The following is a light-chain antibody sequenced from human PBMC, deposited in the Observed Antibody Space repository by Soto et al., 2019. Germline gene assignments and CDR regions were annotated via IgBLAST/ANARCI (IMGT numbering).Light chain of an antibody. CDR1: GSDVGGYNY. J-gene: IGLJ1*01. CDR2: DVS. Sequence: QSALTQPASVSGSPGQSITISCTGTGSDVGGYNYVSWYQQHPGKAPKLMIYDVSNRPSGVSNRFSGSKSGNTASLTISGLQAEDEADYYCSSYTSSSTPYDFGTGTKVTVL. CDR3: SSYTSSSTPYD. V-gene: IGLV2-14*01.